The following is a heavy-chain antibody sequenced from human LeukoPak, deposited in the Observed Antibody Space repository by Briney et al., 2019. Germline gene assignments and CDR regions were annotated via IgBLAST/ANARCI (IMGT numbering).Heavy chain of an antibody. J-gene: IGHJ4*02. CDR3: ARVDFLPVPIAAAGTGLDY. CDR2: ISAYNGNT. V-gene: IGHV1-18*01. CDR1: GFTFTSYG. Sequence: GGSLRLSCAASGFTFTSYGISWVRQAPGQGLEWMGWISAYNGNTNYAQKLQGRVTMTTDTSTSTAYMELRSLRSDDTAVYYCARVDFLPVPIAAAGTGLDYWGQGTLVTVSS. D-gene: IGHD6-13*01.